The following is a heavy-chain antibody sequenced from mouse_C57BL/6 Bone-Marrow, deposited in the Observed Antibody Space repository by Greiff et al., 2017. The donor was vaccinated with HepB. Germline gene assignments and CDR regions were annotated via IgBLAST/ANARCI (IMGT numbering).Heavy chain of an antibody. CDR2: ISNLAYSI. CDR3: ARLVTTGWFAY. V-gene: IGHV5-15*01. CDR1: GFTFSDYG. Sequence: EVMLVESGGGLVQPGGSLKLSCAASGFTFSDYGMAWVRQAPRRGPEWVAFISNLAYSIYYADTVTGRFTISRENAKNTLYLEMISLRSEDTAMYYCARLVTTGWFAYWGQGTLVTVSA. D-gene: IGHD2-2*01. J-gene: IGHJ3*01.